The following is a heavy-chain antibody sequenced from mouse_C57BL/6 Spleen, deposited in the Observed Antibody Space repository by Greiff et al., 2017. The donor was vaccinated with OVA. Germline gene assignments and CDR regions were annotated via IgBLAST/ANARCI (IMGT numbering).Heavy chain of an antibody. V-gene: IGHV1-80*01. Sequence: QVQLKESGAELVKPGASVTISCKASGYAFSSYWLNWVKQRHGKGLEWIGQISPGDGDTNYNGKFKGKATLTADKSSSTAYMQLSSLTSEDSAVYFCARASTVVPYFDYWGQGTTLTVSS. J-gene: IGHJ2*01. CDR1: GYAFSSYW. D-gene: IGHD1-1*01. CDR2: ISPGDGDT. CDR3: ARASTVVPYFDY.